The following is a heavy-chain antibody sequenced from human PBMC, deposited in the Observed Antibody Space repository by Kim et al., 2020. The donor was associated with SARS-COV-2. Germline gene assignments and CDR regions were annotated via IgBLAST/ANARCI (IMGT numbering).Heavy chain of an antibody. CDR1: GFTFSAYD. V-gene: IGHV3-48*01. Sequence: GGSLRLSCATSGFTFSAYDMNWVRRAPGKGLEWLSFITKSSTTIYYADSVKGRFTISRDNAKNSLYLQMNSLRAEDTALYYCVRDRMGGAFDIWGQGT. D-gene: IGHD3-16*01. CDR2: ITKSSTTI. J-gene: IGHJ3*02. CDR3: VRDRMGGAFDI.